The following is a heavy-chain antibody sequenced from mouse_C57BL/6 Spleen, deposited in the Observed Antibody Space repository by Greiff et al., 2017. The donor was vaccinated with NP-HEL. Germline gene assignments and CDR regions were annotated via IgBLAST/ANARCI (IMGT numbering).Heavy chain of an antibody. D-gene: IGHD2-5*01. CDR3: AREDYSNYDAMDY. V-gene: IGHV1-53*01. Sequence: QVQLHQPGTELVKPGASVKLSCKASGYTFTSYWMHWVKQRPGQGLEWIGNINPSNGGTNYNEKFKSKATLTVDKSSSTAYMQLSSLTSEDSAVYYCAREDYSNYDAMDYWGQGTSVTVSS. CDR2: INPSNGGT. CDR1: GYTFTSYW. J-gene: IGHJ4*01.